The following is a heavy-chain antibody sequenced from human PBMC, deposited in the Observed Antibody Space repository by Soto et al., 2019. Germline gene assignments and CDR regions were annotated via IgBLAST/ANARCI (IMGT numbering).Heavy chain of an antibody. V-gene: IGHV2-5*01. CDR3: AHLLGVCPTTSRSPLRSDS. CDR1: GFPLSTNGVG. D-gene: IGHD2-2*01. CDR2: IYWNANE. J-gene: IGHJ4*02. Sequence: SGPRLVNPTQTLTLTCSVSGFPLSTNGVGVGWIRRPPGKALEWLALIYWNANERYNPSLKSRLTITKDTSKSQVGLTVTNMDPADTATYYWAHLLGVCPTTSRSPLRSDSRDQGSPDTGSA.